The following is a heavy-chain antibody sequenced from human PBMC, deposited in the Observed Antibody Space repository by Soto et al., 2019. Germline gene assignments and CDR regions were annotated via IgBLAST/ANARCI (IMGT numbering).Heavy chain of an antibody. J-gene: IGHJ5*02. Sequence: PSETPALTCTVSGGSLSSYYWSWVLQPPGKGLEWIGYIYYSGSTNYNPSLKSRVTISVDTSKNQFSLKLSSVTAADTAVYYCARVNIVVVPAAPERWFETWGQGTLISVSS. CDR3: ARVNIVVVPAAPERWFET. CDR1: GGSLSSYY. CDR2: IYYSGST. D-gene: IGHD2-2*01. V-gene: IGHV4-59*01.